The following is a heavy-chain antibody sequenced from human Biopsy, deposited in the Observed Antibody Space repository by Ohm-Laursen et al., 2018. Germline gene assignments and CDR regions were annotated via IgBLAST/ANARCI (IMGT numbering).Heavy chain of an antibody. Sequence: SSVWASSKASGYTFTGYYMQPVRPAPRQGLGRMGWINTNRGDPNYAQKLRGRVTIPRDTSTNTAYMEVSRLRSVDTAVYYCARREQLLNPWELLVRGPNGYYSHAMDVWGPGTTVTVSS. J-gene: IGHJ6*02. V-gene: IGHV1-2*02. CDR2: INTNRGDP. CDR1: GYTFTGYY. CDR3: ARREQLLNPWELLVRGPNGYYSHAMDV. D-gene: IGHD1-26*01.